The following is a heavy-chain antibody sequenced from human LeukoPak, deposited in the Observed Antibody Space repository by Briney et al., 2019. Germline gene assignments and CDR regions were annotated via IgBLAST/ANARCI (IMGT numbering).Heavy chain of an antibody. D-gene: IGHD3-9*01. V-gene: IGHV4-61*02. CDR2: IYTSGST. CDR3: ARGGYDILTDP. Sequence: PSETLSLTCTVSGGSISSGSYYWSWIRQPAGKGLKWIGRIYTSGSTNYNPSLKSRVTISVDTSKNQFSLKLSSVTAADTAVYYCARGGYDILTDPWGQGTLVTVSS. J-gene: IGHJ5*02. CDR1: GGSISSGSYY.